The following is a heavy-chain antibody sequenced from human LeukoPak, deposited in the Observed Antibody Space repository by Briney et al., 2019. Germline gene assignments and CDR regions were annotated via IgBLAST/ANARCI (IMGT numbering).Heavy chain of an antibody. Sequence: GASVKVSCKASGYTFTGYYMHWVRQAPGQGLEWMGWINPNSGGTNYAQKFQGRVTMTRDTSISTAYMELSRLRSDDTAVYYCAREVYYDFWSGYFNWFDPWGQGTLVTVSS. J-gene: IGHJ5*02. CDR1: GYTFTGYY. CDR3: AREVYYDFWSGYFNWFDP. D-gene: IGHD3-3*01. V-gene: IGHV1-2*02. CDR2: INPNSGGT.